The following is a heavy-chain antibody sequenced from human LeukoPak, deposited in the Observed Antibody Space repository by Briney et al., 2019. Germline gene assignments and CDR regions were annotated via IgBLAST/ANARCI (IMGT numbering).Heavy chain of an antibody. D-gene: IGHD1-7*01. CDR1: GYIFTGYY. V-gene: IGHV1-2*02. CDR3: ATLSLNRGVEL. J-gene: IGHJ4*02. CDR2: INPVSGGT. Sequence: ASVRDSSMPSGYIFTGYYTRSVRQAPGQGLEWMGWINPVSGGTNSAQKIQGRVPQTRDTSISTAYQELSRLAADDTAEYYGATLSLNRGVELWRQGTLVTVSS.